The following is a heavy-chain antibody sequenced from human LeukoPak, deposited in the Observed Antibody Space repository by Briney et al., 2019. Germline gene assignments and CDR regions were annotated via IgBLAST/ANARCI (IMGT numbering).Heavy chain of an antibody. D-gene: IGHD2/OR15-2a*01. CDR2: IYPDDFDT. J-gene: IGHJ4*02. CDR1: GYSFTSYW. V-gene: IGHV5-51*01. Sequence: GESLKISCKGSGYSFTSYWIAWVRQMPGKGLEWMGIIYPDDFDTRYSPSFQGQVTISADKSSSTAYLQWSSLKASDTAMYYCARPGGTTSQVYYFDYWGQGTLVTVSS. CDR3: ARPGGTTSQVYYFDY.